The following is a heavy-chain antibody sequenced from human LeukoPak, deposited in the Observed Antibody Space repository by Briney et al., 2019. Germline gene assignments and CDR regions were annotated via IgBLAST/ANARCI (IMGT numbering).Heavy chain of an antibody. CDR3: AKDVRALNNYGSGSSGFY. V-gene: IGHV3-30*18. D-gene: IGHD3-10*01. J-gene: IGHJ4*02. CDR2: ISYDGSNK. CDR1: GFTFSSYG. Sequence: GRSLRLSCAASGFTFSSYGMHWVRQAPGKGLKWVAVISYDGSNKYYADPVKGRFTISRDNSKNTLYLQMNSLRVEDTAVYYCAKDVRALNNYGSGSSGFYWGQGTLVTVSS.